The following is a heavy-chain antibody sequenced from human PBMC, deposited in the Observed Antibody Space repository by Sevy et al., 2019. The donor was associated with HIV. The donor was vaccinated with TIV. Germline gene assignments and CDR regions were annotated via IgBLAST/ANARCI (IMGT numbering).Heavy chain of an antibody. CDR1: GFSLSTSGMC. D-gene: IGHD3-10*01. Sequence: SGPTLVNPTQTLTLTCTFSGFSLSTSGMCVSWIRQPPGKALEWLARIDWDDDKYYSTSLKTRLTISKDTSKNQVVLTMTNMDPVDTATYYCARTDQPYYYGSGSYSYWGQGTLVTVSS. CDR2: IDWDDDK. V-gene: IGHV2-70*11. J-gene: IGHJ4*02. CDR3: ARTDQPYYYGSGSYSY.